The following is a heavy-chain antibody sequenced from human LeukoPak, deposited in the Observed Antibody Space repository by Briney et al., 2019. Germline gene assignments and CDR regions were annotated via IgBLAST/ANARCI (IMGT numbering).Heavy chain of an antibody. J-gene: IGHJ4*02. D-gene: IGHD2-2*01. Sequence: TGGSLRLSCAASGFTFSSYWMSWVRQAPGKGLEWVANIKQDGSEKYYVDSVKGRFTISGDNAKNSLYLQMNSLRAEDTAVYYCASGSSTSSLFDYWGQGTLVTVSS. V-gene: IGHV3-7*01. CDR1: GFTFSSYW. CDR2: IKQDGSEK. CDR3: ASGSSTSSLFDY.